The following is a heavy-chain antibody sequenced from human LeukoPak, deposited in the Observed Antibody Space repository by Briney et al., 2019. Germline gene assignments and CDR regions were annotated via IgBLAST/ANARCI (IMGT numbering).Heavy chain of an antibody. D-gene: IGHD3-9*01. J-gene: IGHJ4*02. CDR3: ARQSYDILTGYYYYFDY. V-gene: IGHV4-39*01. Sequence: SETLSLTCTVSGGSISSSNYYWGWIRQPPGKGLEWIGRIYYSGSTYYNPSLKSRVTISVDTSKNQFSLKLSSVTAADAAVYYCARQSYDILTGYYYYFDYWGQGTLVTVSS. CDR1: GGSISSSNYY. CDR2: IYYSGST.